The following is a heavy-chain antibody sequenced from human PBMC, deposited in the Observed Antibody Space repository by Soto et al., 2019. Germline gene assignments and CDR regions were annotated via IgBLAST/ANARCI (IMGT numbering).Heavy chain of an antibody. Sequence: DVQLVESGGAVVQPGESLRLSCEVSGFTFSMYSMTWVRQAPGKGLEWVAKIPQEGGDGHYADSVKGRFTISRDNAKNSFFLQMNNLRAADTAVYYCARDQLILPAHDFFYGSDVWGQGATVTVS. CDR2: IPQEGGDG. CDR1: GFTFSMYS. D-gene: IGHD2-21*02. J-gene: IGHJ6*02. CDR3: ARDQLILPAHDFFYGSDV. V-gene: IGHV3-7*03.